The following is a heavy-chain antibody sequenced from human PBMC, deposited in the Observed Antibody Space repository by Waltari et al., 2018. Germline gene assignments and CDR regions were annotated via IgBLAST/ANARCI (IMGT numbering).Heavy chain of an antibody. CDR3: AKSRGFEY. J-gene: IGHJ4*02. Sequence: EVQLVESGGGLVQPGGSLRLSCGASGFTFSRYWMSWVRQTPGKGLQWVANKNYYGSQKYYVDSVKGRFTVSRDNAKNSVYLQMNSLRVEDTAVYYCAKSRGFEYWGQGALITVSS. V-gene: IGHV3-7*01. D-gene: IGHD2-2*01. CDR2: KNYYGSQK. CDR1: GFTFSRYW.